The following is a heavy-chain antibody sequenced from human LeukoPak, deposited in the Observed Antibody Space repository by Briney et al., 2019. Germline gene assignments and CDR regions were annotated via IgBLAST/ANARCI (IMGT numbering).Heavy chain of an antibody. CDR3: AREIESRDGYKSG. J-gene: IGHJ4*02. CDR2: IIPIFGTA. Sequence: GASVKVSCKASGYTFTSYAISWVRQAPGQGLEWMGRIIPIFGTANYAQKFQGRVTITTDESTSTAYMELSSLRSEDTAVYYCAREIESRDGYKSGWGQGTLVTVSS. CDR1: GYTFTSYA. V-gene: IGHV1-69*05. D-gene: IGHD5-24*01.